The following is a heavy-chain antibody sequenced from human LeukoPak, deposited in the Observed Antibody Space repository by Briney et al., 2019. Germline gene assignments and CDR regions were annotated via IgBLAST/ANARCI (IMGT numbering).Heavy chain of an antibody. CDR3: AYDSSGYYYTPGDY. V-gene: IGHV3-30*18. D-gene: IGHD3-22*01. Sequence: GGSLRLSCAASGFTFSSYGMHWVRQAPGKGLEWVAVISYDGSDKNYADSVKGRFTISRDNSKNTLYLQMNSLRAEDTAVYYCAYDSSGYYYTPGDYWGQGTRVTVSS. J-gene: IGHJ4*02. CDR1: GFTFSSYG. CDR2: ISYDGSDK.